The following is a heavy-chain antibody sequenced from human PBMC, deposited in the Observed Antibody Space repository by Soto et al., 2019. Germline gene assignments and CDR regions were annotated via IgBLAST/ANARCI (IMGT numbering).Heavy chain of an antibody. CDR1: GGFVTSGSYY. CDR3: ARVEWGTATTVVDAFDI. D-gene: IGHD1-1*01. Sequence: QVQLQQWGAGLLKPSETLSLTCAVYGGFVTSGSYYWSWIRQPPGKGLEWIGEMSHSGGTHFTPSLKSRVTISVDTSKNQFTLKMRSMIAADTALYYCARVEWGTATTVVDAFDIWGPGTMVTVSS. CDR2: MSHSGGT. V-gene: IGHV4-34*01. J-gene: IGHJ3*02.